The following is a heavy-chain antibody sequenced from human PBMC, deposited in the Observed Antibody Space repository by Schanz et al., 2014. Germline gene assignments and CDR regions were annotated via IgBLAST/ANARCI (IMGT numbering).Heavy chain of an antibody. D-gene: IGHD3-3*01. CDR2: ISSGGGST. CDR1: GFSFTTYA. CDR3: VRDSFFAFDY. J-gene: IGHJ4*02. Sequence: VQLVESGGGLVKPGGSLRLSCASSGFSFTTYAMSWVRQAPGKGLEWVSSISSGGGSTYYADSVKGRFTMSRDNAKISVFLQMNSLRAENTAVYYCVRDSFFAFDYWGQGTLVTVSS. V-gene: IGHV3-23*04.